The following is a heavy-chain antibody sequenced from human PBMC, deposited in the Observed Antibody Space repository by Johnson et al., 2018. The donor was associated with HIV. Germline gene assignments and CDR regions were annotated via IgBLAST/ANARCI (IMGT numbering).Heavy chain of an antibody. CDR2: IKQDGSEK. V-gene: IGHV3-7*05. Sequence: VQLVESGGGLVQPGGSLRLSCATSGFTFSDYWMSWVRQAPGKGLEWVANIKQDGSEKYYVDSVKGRFTISRDNAKNSLYLQMNSLRAEDTAVYYCAKAYCPGCDGFDIWGQGTMVTVSS. CDR1: GFTFSDYW. CDR3: AKAYCPGCDGFDI. J-gene: IGHJ3*02. D-gene: IGHD2-21*01.